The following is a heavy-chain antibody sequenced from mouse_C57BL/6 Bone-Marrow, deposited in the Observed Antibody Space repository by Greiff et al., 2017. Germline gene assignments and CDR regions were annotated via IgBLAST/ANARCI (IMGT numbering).Heavy chain of an antibody. CDR3: ARLGGTTRGYYAMDY. D-gene: IGHD2-14*01. J-gene: IGHJ4*01. CDR2: IYPGSGST. Sequence: QVQLQQPGAELVKPGASVKMSCKASGYTFTSYWITWVKQRPGPGLEWIGDIYPGSGSTNYNEKFKSKATLTVDTSSSTAYMQLSSLTSEDSAVYYCARLGGTTRGYYAMDYWGQGTSVTVSS. V-gene: IGHV1-55*01. CDR1: GYTFTSYW.